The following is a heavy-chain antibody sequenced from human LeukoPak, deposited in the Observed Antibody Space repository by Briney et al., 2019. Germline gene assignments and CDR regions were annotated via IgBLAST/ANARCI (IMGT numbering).Heavy chain of an antibody. CDR1: GFTFDDYA. J-gene: IGHJ4*02. Sequence: GGSLRLSCAASGFTFDDYAMPWGRHAPGKGLGLVSGISWNSGSIGYADSVKGRFTISRDNAKNSLYLQMNSLRAEDTALYYCAKGDSAYYDILPPRGWGQGTLVTVSS. V-gene: IGHV3-9*01. CDR3: AKGDSAYYDILPPRG. D-gene: IGHD3-9*01. CDR2: ISWNSGSI.